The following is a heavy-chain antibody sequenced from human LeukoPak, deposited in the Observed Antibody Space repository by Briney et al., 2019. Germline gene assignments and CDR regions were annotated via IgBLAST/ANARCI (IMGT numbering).Heavy chain of an antibody. CDR2: INSDGSST. Sequence: GGSLRLSCAASGFTFSSYWMHWVRQAPGKGLVWVSRINSDGSSTSYADSVKGRFTISRDNAKNTLYLQMNSLRAEDTAVYYCARDVGDDILTGYYLGGVVDYWGQGTLVTVSS. CDR1: GFTFSSYW. D-gene: IGHD3-9*01. CDR3: ARDVGDDILTGYYLGGVVDY. J-gene: IGHJ4*02. V-gene: IGHV3-74*01.